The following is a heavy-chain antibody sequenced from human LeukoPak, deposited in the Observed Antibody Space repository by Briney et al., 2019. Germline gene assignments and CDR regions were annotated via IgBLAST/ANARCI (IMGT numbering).Heavy chain of an antibody. CDR2: ISHDGSNK. J-gene: IGHJ2*01. CDR1: GLTFSSYG. Sequence: GGSLRLSCAASGLTFSSYGMHWVRQAPGKGLEWVAVISHDGSNKYYADSVKGRFTVSRDNSKNTLNLQMNSLRAEDTAVYYCARGLGIWYFDLWGRGTLVTVSP. CDR3: ARGLGIWYFDL. V-gene: IGHV3-33*01.